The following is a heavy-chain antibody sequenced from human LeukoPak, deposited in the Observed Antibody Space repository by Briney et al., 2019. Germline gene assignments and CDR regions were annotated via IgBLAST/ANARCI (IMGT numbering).Heavy chain of an antibody. Sequence: PGGSLRLPCAASGSTFSSYEMNWVRQAPGKGLEWVSYISSSGSTIYYADSVKGRFTISRDNAKNSLYLQMNSLRAEDTAVYYCAIYCSGGSCYSLWGQGTLVTVSS. D-gene: IGHD2-15*01. V-gene: IGHV3-48*03. CDR2: ISSSGSTI. J-gene: IGHJ4*02. CDR1: GSTFSSYE. CDR3: AIYCSGGSCYSL.